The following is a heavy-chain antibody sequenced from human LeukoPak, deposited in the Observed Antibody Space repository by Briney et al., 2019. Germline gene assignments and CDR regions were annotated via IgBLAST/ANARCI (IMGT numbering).Heavy chain of an antibody. CDR3: ARVMVPTYYYGSGRPFDY. D-gene: IGHD3-10*01. CDR1: GGSISSGGYY. J-gene: IGHJ4*02. CDR2: IYYSGST. V-gene: IGHV4-31*03. Sequence: SQTLSLTCTVSGGSISSGGYYWSWIRQHPGKGLEWIGYIYYSGSTYYNPSLKSRVTISVDTSKNQFSLKLSSVTAADTAVYYCARVMVPTYYYGSGRPFDYWGQGTLVTVSS.